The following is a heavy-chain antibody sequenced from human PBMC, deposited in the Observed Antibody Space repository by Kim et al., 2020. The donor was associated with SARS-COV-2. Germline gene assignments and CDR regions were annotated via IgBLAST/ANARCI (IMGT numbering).Heavy chain of an antibody. Sequence: ASVKVSCKASGYTFTGYYMHWVRQAPGQGLEWMGWINPNSGGTNYAQKFQGWVTMTRDTSISTAYMELSRLRSDDTAVYYCATTGPAMAAGTSGDYYYYYGMDVWGQGTTVTVSS. CDR1: GYTFTGYY. V-gene: IGHV1-2*04. CDR3: ATTGPAMAAGTSGDYYYYYGMDV. J-gene: IGHJ6*02. D-gene: IGHD6-13*01. CDR2: INPNSGGT.